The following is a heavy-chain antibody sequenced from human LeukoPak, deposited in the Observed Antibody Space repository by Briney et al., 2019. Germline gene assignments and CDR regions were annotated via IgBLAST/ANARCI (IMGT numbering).Heavy chain of an antibody. CDR1: GGSISSYY. J-gene: IGHJ5*02. CDR3: ARLAVALGWFDP. D-gene: IGHD6-19*01. CDR2: INYSGST. Sequence: PSETLSLTCTVSGGSISSYYWSWIRQPPGKGLEWIGYINYSGSTNYNPSLKSRVTISVDTSKNQFSPKLKSVTAADTAVYYCARLAVALGWFDPWGRGTLVTVSS. V-gene: IGHV4-59*01.